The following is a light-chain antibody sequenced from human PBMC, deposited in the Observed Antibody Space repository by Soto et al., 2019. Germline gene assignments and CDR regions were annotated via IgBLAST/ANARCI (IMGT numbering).Light chain of an antibody. CDR1: QSVSSSY. CDR2: GAS. CDR3: QQRSNWPPIT. Sequence: EIVLTQSPGTLSLSPGERATLSCRASQSVSSSYLAWYQQKPGQAPRLLIYGASNRAAGIPARFSGSGSGTDFPPTINSPEPEDFAVYYCQQRSNWPPITFGQGTRLEIK. V-gene: IGKV3D-20*02. J-gene: IGKJ5*01.